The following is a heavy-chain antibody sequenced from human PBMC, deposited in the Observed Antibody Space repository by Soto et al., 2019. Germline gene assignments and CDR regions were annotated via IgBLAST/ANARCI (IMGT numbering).Heavy chain of an antibody. CDR1: GGSISSGGYS. J-gene: IGHJ4*02. CDR2: IYHSGST. V-gene: IGHV4-30-2*01. D-gene: IGHD4-17*01. CDR3: ARGEDYGGLIDY. Sequence: SETLSLTCAVSGGSISSGGYSWSWIRQPPGKGLEWIGYIYHSGSTYYNPSLKSRVTISVDRSKNQFSLKLSSVTAADTAVYYCARGEDYGGLIDYWGQGTLVTV.